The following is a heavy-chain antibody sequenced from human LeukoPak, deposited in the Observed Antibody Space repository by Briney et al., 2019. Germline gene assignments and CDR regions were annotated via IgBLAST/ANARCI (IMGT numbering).Heavy chain of an antibody. CDR2: IYNSGST. J-gene: IGHJ4*02. Sequence: SGTLSLTCVVSGGSISRGSYYWNWIRQPAGKGLEWMGRIYNSGSTNYNPSLKSRVTISADMSRNQLSLQLTSVTAADTAMYYCARQTFGALYFDSWGQGALVIVSS. CDR3: ARQTFGALYFDS. D-gene: IGHD3-10*01. CDR1: GGSISRGSYY. V-gene: IGHV4-61*02.